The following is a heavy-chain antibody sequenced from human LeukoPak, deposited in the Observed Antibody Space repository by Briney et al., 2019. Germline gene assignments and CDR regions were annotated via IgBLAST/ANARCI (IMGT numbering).Heavy chain of an antibody. D-gene: IGHD2-15*01. J-gene: IGHJ3*02. Sequence: GESLKISCQGSGYSFTNYWIGWVRQMPGKGLEWMGIIYPHDSDTRYSPSFQGQVTISADKSINTAFLQWNSLKASDTAMYYCARGIVVVSATNAFDIGGLGTMVTVSS. V-gene: IGHV5-51*01. CDR3: ARGIVVVSATNAFDI. CDR1: GYSFTNYW. CDR2: IYPHDSDT.